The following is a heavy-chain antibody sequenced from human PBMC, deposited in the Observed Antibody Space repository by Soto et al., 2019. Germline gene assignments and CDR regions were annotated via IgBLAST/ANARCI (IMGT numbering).Heavy chain of an antibody. D-gene: IGHD5-18*01. Sequence: PGGSLRLSCAASGFTFSRYWMNWVRQAPGKGSERVANIKQDGTEKNYVDSVKGRFTISRDNARNSLYLQMDSLRAEDTAVYFCARGDTPMITGMDSFDIWGQGTMVTVSS. CDR3: ARGDTPMITGMDSFDI. V-gene: IGHV3-7*01. CDR2: IKQDGTEK. CDR1: GFTFSRYW. J-gene: IGHJ3*02.